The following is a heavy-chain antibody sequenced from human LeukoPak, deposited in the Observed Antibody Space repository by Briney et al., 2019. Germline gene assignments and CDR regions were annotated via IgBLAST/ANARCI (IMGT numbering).Heavy chain of an antibody. V-gene: IGHV4-39*07. CDR3: AREREYYYDSSGYPDY. CDR2: IYYSGST. CDR1: GGSISSSSYY. J-gene: IGHJ4*02. Sequence: TTSETLSLTCTVSGGSISSSSYYWGWIRQPPGKGLEWIGSIYYSGSTYYNPSLKSRVTISVDTSKNQFSLKLSSVTAADTAVYYCAREREYYYDSSGYPDYWGQGTLVTVSS. D-gene: IGHD3-22*01.